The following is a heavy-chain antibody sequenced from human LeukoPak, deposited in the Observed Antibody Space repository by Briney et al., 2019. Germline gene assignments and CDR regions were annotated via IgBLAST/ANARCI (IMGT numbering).Heavy chain of an antibody. V-gene: IGHV3-23*01. J-gene: IGHJ4*02. D-gene: IGHD6-13*01. CDR3: AESPAGSSWPSIDY. CDR1: GFTFSNYA. CDR2: ISGSGGST. Sequence: PGGSLRLSCEASGFTFSNYAMSWVRQAPGKGLECVSPISGSGGSTYYRDSVKGRFTVSRDNSKNTLYLQMNSLRAEDTAVYYCAESPAGSSWPSIDYWGQGTLVTVSS.